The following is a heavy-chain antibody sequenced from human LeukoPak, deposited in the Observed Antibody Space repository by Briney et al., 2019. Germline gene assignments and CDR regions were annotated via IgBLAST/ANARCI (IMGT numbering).Heavy chain of an antibody. CDR1: GYIFTGYY. J-gene: IGHJ4*02. D-gene: IGHD2-2*01. V-gene: IGHV1-2*02. Sequence: ASVNCPSKASGYIFTGYYMHWVRQATAQGFDWIGWINPNSGDTNYAQKFQGRVTMTRDTSISTAHVELSRLRSDDTAVYYCARANPLYCSSTTCLFDYWGQGTLVTVSS. CDR3: ARANPLYCSSTTCLFDY. CDR2: INPNSGDT.